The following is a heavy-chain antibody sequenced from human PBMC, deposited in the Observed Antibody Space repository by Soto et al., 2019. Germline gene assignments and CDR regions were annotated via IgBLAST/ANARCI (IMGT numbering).Heavy chain of an antibody. D-gene: IGHD2-21*02. J-gene: IGHJ6*02. CDR2: MYNTGST. V-gene: IGHV4-59*01. CDR3: ARDLWGYCGTDCYPLDV. Sequence: QVQLQESGPGLVKPSETLSLTCTVSGGTISRYYWSWIRQPPGKGLEWIGYMYNTGSTVYNPSFKSPVTISVDTSKNQFFLKRNSVTAADTAVYYCARDLWGYCGTDCYPLDVWGQGTTVTVSS. CDR1: GGTISRYY.